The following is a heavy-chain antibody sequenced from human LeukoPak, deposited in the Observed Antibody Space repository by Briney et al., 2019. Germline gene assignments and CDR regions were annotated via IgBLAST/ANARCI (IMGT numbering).Heavy chain of an antibody. CDR3: ARPDFDEMASHPYDL. CDR2: ISSSGST. Sequence: SQTLSLTCTVSGDSISSGDYYWSWIRQPAGKGLEWIGRISSSGSTNYNPSLKSRVTISVDTSKNQFSLKLISVTAADTAVYYCARPDFDEMASHPYDLWGRGTLVTVSS. J-gene: IGHJ2*01. CDR1: GDSISSGDYY. D-gene: IGHD5-24*01. V-gene: IGHV4-61*02.